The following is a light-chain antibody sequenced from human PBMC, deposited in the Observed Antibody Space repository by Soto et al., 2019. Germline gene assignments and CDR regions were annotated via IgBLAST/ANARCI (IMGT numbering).Light chain of an antibody. Sequence: EIVMTQSPATLSVSPGERATLSCTASHSVYSNVAWFQQRPGQAPRLLIYRASTRATGTPARFSGSGSGTEFALTITRLQSEDFALYYCQQYHNLWTFGQGTEVEIK. CDR1: HSVYSN. CDR2: RAS. J-gene: IGKJ1*01. CDR3: QQYHNLWT. V-gene: IGKV3-15*01.